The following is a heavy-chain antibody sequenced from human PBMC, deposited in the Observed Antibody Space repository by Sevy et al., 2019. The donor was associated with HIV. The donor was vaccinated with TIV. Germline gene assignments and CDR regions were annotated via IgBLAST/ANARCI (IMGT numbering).Heavy chain of an antibody. J-gene: IGHJ3*01. D-gene: IGHD6-13*01. CDR3: ARQTAADAFDV. Sequence: GGYLRLSCAATAFTFNSYDMHWVRQVAGKGLEWVSSIGLSGDTYFAGSVKGRFTISRDNVKNYLYLQMSSLRAGDTAVYYCARQTAADAFDVWGHGTFVTVSS. CDR2: IGLSGDT. V-gene: IGHV3-13*01. CDR1: AFTFNSYD.